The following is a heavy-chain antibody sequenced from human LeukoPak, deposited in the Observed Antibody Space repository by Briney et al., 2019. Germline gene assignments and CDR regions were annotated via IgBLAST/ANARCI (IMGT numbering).Heavy chain of an antibody. V-gene: IGHV4-61*08. Sequence: TSETLSLTCTVSGGSVSSGAYYWSWIRQPPGKGLEWIGYIYYSGSTTYNPSLKTRVTLSVDTSKNQFSLRLSSVTGADTAVYFCAASPVVRGMYQFDSWGQGTLVTVPS. CDR1: GGSVSSGAYY. D-gene: IGHD3-10*01. J-gene: IGHJ4*02. CDR3: AASPVVRGMYQFDS. CDR2: IYYSGST.